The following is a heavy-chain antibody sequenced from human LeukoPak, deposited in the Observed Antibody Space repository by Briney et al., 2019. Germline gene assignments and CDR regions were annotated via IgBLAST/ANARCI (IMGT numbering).Heavy chain of an antibody. CDR2: INHSGST. Sequence: PSETLSLTCAVYGGSFSGYYWSWICQPPGKGLEWIGEINHSGSTNYNPSLKSRVTISVDTSKSQFSLKLSSVPAADTAVYYCGRASFIAARPYDPWGQGTLVTVSS. CDR3: GRASFIAARPYDP. CDR1: GGSFSGYY. J-gene: IGHJ5*02. V-gene: IGHV4-34*01. D-gene: IGHD6-6*01.